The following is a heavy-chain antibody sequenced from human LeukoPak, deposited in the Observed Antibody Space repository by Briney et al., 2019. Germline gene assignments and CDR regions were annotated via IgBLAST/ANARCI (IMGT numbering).Heavy chain of an antibody. D-gene: IGHD5-18*01. CDR2: IYYSGTT. V-gene: IGHV4-39*07. J-gene: IGHJ5*02. CDR3: AKGAGGFSYYNWFDP. Sequence: WVRQPPGKGLEWIGSIYYSGTTHYNPSLESRVTISVDTSKNQFSLKLASVTAADTAIYYCAKGAGGFSYYNWFDPWGQGTLVTVSS.